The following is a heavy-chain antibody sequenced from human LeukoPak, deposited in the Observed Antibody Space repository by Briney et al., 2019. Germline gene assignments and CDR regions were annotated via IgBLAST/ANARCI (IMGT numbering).Heavy chain of an antibody. CDR1: GYTFTSYD. V-gene: IGHV1-8*01. Sequence: ASVKVSCKASGYTFTSYDINWVRQATGQGLEWMGWMNPNSGNTGYAQKFQGRVTMTRNTSISTAYMELSSLRSEDTAVYYCARDVPLAYGSGSYSTDYWGQGTLVTVSS. J-gene: IGHJ4*02. CDR3: ARDVPLAYGSGSYSTDY. D-gene: IGHD3-10*01. CDR2: MNPNSGNT.